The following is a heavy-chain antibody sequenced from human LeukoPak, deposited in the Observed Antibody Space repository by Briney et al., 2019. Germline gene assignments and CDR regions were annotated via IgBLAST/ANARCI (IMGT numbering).Heavy chain of an antibody. V-gene: IGHV3-9*01. Sequence: GGSLRLSCAASGFTFDDYAMHWVRQAPGKGLEWVSGISWNSGSIGYADSVEGRFTISRDNAKNSLYLQMNSLRAEDTALSYCAKGARRGPSAARPNWFDPWGQGTLVTVSS. CDR3: AKGARRGPSAARPNWFDP. CDR2: ISWNSGSI. CDR1: GFTFDDYA. J-gene: IGHJ5*02. D-gene: IGHD6-6*01.